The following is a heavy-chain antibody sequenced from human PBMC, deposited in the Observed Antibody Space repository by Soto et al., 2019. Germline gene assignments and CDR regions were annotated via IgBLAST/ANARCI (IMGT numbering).Heavy chain of an antibody. D-gene: IGHD3-3*01. Sequence: QVQLQESGPGLVKPSETLSLTCSVSGGSIGSYYWSWIRQPPGKGLEWIGYIYYSGSTNYNPSLKSRATISVDTSKNLFSLKLSSVTAADTAVYYCARGGWRQIDYWGQGTLVTVSS. J-gene: IGHJ4*02. CDR3: ARGGWRQIDY. V-gene: IGHV4-59*08. CDR2: IYYSGST. CDR1: GGSIGSYY.